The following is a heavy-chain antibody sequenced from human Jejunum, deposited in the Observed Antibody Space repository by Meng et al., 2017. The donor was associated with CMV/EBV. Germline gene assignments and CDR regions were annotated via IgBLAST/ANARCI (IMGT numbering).Heavy chain of an antibody. V-gene: IGHV3-21*01. CDR1: SYY. J-gene: IGHJ4*02. CDR3: PSSSYSGPSRY. Sequence: SYYWSWIRQPPGKGLEWVSSITSSSSNVYYADSVQGRFTISRDNAKSSLYLQMNSLRAEDTAVYYCPSSSYSGPSRYWGQGALVTVSS. D-gene: IGHD3-22*01. CDR2: ITSSSSNV.